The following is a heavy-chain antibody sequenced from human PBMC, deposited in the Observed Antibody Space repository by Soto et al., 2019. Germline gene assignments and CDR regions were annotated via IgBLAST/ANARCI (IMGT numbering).Heavy chain of an antibody. J-gene: IGHJ4*02. CDR1: GDSMNNYY. Sequence: PSETLPLTCAVSGDSMNNYYWSWIRQAPGRTLEWIGNIFYSGTTTYNPSLESRVTMSVVTSRNQFFLQLHAVDAADTAVYYCAKYPRTPAEGYTLDFWGRGIRVTVS. CDR2: IFYSGTT. D-gene: IGHD6-13*01. V-gene: IGHV4-59*03. CDR3: AKYPRTPAEGYTLDF.